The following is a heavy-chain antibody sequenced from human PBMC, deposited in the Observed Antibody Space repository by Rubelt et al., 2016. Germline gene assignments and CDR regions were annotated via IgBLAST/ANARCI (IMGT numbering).Heavy chain of an antibody. D-gene: IGHD5-18*01. J-gene: IGHJ3*02. CDR2: VYSSRST. CDR3: ARVDTNLFSDAFDI. Sequence: QVQLQESGPGLVKPSEALSLTCTVSGGSISSSRYYWGWIRQPPGKGLEWIGSVYSSRSTYYNPSLKSRLALFLHASKNQFSLKLNSGTAADTALYYWARVDTNLFSDAFDIWGLGTMVTVSS. CDR1: GGSISSSRYY. V-gene: IGHV4-39*02.